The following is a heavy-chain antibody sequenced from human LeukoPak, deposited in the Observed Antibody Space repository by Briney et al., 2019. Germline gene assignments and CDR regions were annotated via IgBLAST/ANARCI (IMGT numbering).Heavy chain of an antibody. CDR3: ARPRGCGSSRCNNFDY. CDR1: GFTFSSYS. D-gene: IGHD2-2*01. V-gene: IGHV3-21*01. Sequence: GGSLRLSCAASGFTFSSYSMNWVRQAPGKGLEWVSSISSSSSYIHYADSVKGRFTISRDNAKNSLYLQMNSLRADDTAVYYCARPRGCGSSRCNNFDYWGQGTLVTVSS. J-gene: IGHJ4*02. CDR2: ISSSSSYI.